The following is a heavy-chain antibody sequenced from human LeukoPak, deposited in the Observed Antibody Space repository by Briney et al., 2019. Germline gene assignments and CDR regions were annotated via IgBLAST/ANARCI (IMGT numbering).Heavy chain of an antibody. CDR2: IYCSGST. D-gene: IGHD1-1*01. V-gene: IGHV4-31*03. CDR1: GGSISSGGYY. Sequence: PSQTLSLTCTVSGGSISSGGYYWSWIRQHPGKGLEWIGYIYCSGSTYYNPSLKSRVTISVDTSKNQFSLKLSSVTAADTAVYYCARVNERVDYYGMDVWGQGTTVTVSS. J-gene: IGHJ6*02. CDR3: ARVNERVDYYGMDV.